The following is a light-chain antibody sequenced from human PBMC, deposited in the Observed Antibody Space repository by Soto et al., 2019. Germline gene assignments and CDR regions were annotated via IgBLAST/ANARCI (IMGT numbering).Light chain of an antibody. V-gene: IGKV1-5*01. J-gene: IGKJ1*01. CDR1: QNVNNW. Sequence: DIQMTQFPSALSASVGDRVTITCRASQNVNNWLAWYQHKPGKAPQLLIYDASVLETGVPSRFSGSGSGTEFTLAISGLQSDDFATYSCQQFAISTTFGQGTKVDIK. CDR3: QQFAISTT. CDR2: DAS.